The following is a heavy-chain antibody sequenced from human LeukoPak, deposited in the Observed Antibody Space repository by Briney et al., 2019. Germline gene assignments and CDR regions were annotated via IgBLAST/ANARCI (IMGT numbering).Heavy chain of an antibody. D-gene: IGHD4-17*01. CDR3: ARTQALTVTTVGFDY. J-gene: IGHJ4*02. V-gene: IGHV3-11*04. Sequence: PGGSLRLSCAASGFTFSDYYMSRIRQAPGKGLKWVSYISSSGSTIYYADSVKGRFTISRDNAKNSLYLQMNSLRAEDTAVYYCARTQALTVTTVGFDYWGQGTLVTVSS. CDR2: ISSSGSTI. CDR1: GFTFSDYY.